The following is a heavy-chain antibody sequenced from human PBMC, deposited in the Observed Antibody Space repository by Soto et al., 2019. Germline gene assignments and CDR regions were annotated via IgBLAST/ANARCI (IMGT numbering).Heavy chain of an antibody. CDR1: KYTFTAYY. D-gene: IGHD6-19*01. Sequence: ALVKVSCKASKYTFTAYYLHWVRQAPGQRLEWMGWINPNGGGTIYAQDFQGRLTMTRDTSITTAYMELSRLTSDDTAFYFCATSSDWSPLLDFWGQGTLVTVSS. V-gene: IGHV1-2*02. CDR3: ATSSDWSPLLDF. CDR2: INPNGGGT. J-gene: IGHJ4*02.